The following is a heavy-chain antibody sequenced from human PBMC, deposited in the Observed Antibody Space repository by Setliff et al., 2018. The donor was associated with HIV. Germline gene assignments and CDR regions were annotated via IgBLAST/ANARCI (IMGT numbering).Heavy chain of an antibody. V-gene: IGHV3-7*03. Sequence: TWVRQAPGKGLEWVANIKKDGSDKFYVDSVKGRFAISRDNAKNSLNLEMNSLRAEDTAIYYCASSRPPDDSSGYLDHWGQGTLVTVSS. D-gene: IGHD3-22*01. J-gene: IGHJ4*01. CDR2: IKKDGSDK. CDR3: ASSRPPDDSSGYLDH.